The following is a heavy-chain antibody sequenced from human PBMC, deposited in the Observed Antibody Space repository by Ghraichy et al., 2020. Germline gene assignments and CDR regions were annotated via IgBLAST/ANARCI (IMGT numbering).Heavy chain of an antibody. CDR3: AKHRRLPHLQTGLALDY. V-gene: IGHV3-9*01. CDR2: ISWNSGNI. J-gene: IGHJ4*02. Sequence: GGSLRLSCAASGFTFDDYAMHWVRQAPGKGLEWVSGISWNSGNIAYADSVKGRFTISRDNAKNSLYLQMNSLKADDTALYYCAKHRRLPHLQTGLALDYWGQGALVTVSS. CDR1: GFTFDDYA. D-gene: IGHD3-16*01.